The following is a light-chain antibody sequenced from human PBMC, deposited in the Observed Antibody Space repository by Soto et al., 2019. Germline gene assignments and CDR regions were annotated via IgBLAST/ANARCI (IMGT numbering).Light chain of an antibody. V-gene: IGLV1-40*01. CDR1: SSNIRAGYD. CDR3: QSYDSSLSGVV. Sequence: QSVLTQPPSVSGAPGQRVTISCTGSSSNIRAGYDVHWYQQLPGTAPKLLIYGNSNRASGVPDRFSGSKTGTSASLAITRLQAEDEADYYCQSYDSSLSGVVFGRGTKLTVL. CDR2: GNS. J-gene: IGLJ2*01.